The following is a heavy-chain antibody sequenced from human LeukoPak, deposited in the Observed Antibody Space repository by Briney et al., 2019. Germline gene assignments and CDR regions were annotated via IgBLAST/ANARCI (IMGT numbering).Heavy chain of an antibody. J-gene: IGHJ4*02. CDR1: GYTFTGYY. D-gene: IGHD2-15*01. CDR3: ARVYCSGGSCYETGDY. V-gene: IGHV1-18*04. CDR2: ISAYNGNT. Sequence: ASVKVSCKASGYTFTGYYMHWVRQAPGQGLEWMGWISAYNGNTNYAQKLQGRVTMTTDTSTSTAYMELRSLRPDDTAVYYCARVYCSGGSCYETGDYWGQGTLVTVSS.